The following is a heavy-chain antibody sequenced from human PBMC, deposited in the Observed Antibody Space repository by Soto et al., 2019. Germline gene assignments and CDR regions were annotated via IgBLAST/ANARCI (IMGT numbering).Heavy chain of an antibody. CDR3: DCDLEDSAGSFEAVDI. V-gene: IGHV4-30-4*01. J-gene: IGHJ3*02. CDR2: IYYSGST. D-gene: IGHD3-10*01. Sequence: QVQLQESGPGLVKPSQTLSLTCTVSGGSISSGDYYWSWIRQPPGKGLDWIGYIYYSGSTDYNPSLKRRVTLSVDTSKAQYSLKRSSLTAVDTAVDYCDCDLEDSAGSFEAVDIWGQGTMVTVSS. CDR1: GGSISSGDYY.